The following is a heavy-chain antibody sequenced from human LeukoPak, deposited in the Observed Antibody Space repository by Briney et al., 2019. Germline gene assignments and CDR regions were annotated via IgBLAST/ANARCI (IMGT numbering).Heavy chain of an antibody. D-gene: IGHD4-17*01. V-gene: IGHV3-30*03. J-gene: IGHJ6*02. CDR1: GFTFSSYG. Sequence: GGSLRLSCAASGFTFSSYGMHWVRQAPGKGLEWVAVISYDGSNKYYADSVKGRFTISRDNSKSTLYLQMNSLRAEDTAVYYCAREGRVTTLGLHGSVDYYYYGMDVWGQGTTVTVSS. CDR3: AREGRVTTLGLHGSVDYYYYGMDV. CDR2: ISYDGSNK.